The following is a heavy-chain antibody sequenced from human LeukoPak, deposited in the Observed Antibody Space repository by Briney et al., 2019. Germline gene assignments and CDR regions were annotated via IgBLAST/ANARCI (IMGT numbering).Heavy chain of an antibody. CDR1: GFTLNSYG. CDR3: ARDFSSGY. J-gene: IGHJ4*02. V-gene: IGHV3-23*01. D-gene: IGHD3-22*01. Sequence: GGSLRLSCAGTGFTLNSYGMSWVRQAPGKGLEWVSAISAGGGRTYYADSVKGRFTISRDNAKNSLHLQMNSLRAEDTAVYYCARDFSSGYWGQGTLVTVSS. CDR2: ISAGGGRT.